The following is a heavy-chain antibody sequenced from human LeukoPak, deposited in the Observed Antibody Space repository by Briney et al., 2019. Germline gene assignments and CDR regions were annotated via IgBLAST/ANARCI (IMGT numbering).Heavy chain of an antibody. J-gene: IGHJ3*02. Sequence: GGSLRLSCAASGFAFSSYAMHWVRQAPGKGLEWVAVISYDGSNKYYADSVKGRFTISRDNSKNTLYLQMNSLRAEDTAVYYCARDLGVGSWPRAFDIWGQGTTVTVSS. D-gene: IGHD2-15*01. CDR1: GFAFSSYA. CDR3: ARDLGVGSWPRAFDI. CDR2: ISYDGSNK. V-gene: IGHV3-30-3*01.